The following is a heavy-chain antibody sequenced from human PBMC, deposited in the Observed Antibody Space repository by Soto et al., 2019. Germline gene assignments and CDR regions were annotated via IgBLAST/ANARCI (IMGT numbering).Heavy chain of an antibody. Sequence: ASVKVSCKASGYTFTGYYMNWVRQAPGQGLEWMGWINPNSGGTNYAQKFQGRVTMTRDTSISTAYMELSRLRSDDTAVYYCARTTVTSYYYYGMDVWGQGTTVTVSS. D-gene: IGHD4-17*01. V-gene: IGHV1-2*02. J-gene: IGHJ6*02. CDR2: INPNSGGT. CDR3: ARTTVTSYYYYGMDV. CDR1: GYTFTGYY.